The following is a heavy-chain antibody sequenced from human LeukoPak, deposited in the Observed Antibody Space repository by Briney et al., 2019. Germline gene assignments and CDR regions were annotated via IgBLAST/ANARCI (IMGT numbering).Heavy chain of an antibody. J-gene: IGHJ4*02. CDR2: IYHSGST. CDR3: ARSQRGYSYGLDY. CDR1: GGSISSGGYS. D-gene: IGHD5-18*01. V-gene: IGHV4-30-2*01. Sequence: SETLSLTCAVSGGSISSGGYSWSWIRQPPGKGLEWIGYIYHSGSTYYNPSLKSRVTISVDRSKNQFSLKLSSVTAADTAVYYCARSQRGYSYGLDYWGQGTLVAVSS.